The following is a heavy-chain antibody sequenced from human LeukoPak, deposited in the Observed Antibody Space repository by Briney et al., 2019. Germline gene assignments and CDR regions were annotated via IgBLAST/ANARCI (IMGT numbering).Heavy chain of an antibody. V-gene: IGHV4-34*01. CDR2: INHRGTT. CDR3: ARSWAGMYYPFYYFDY. J-gene: IGHJ4*02. CDR1: GDSFSGYY. D-gene: IGHD1-26*01. Sequence: PSETLSLTCAVYGDSFSGYYWSWIRQPPGKGLEWIAEINHRGTTHYNPSLKSRVNISADTSKNQFSLHLDSVTAADTAVYYCARSWAGMYYPFYYFDYWGQGTLVSVSS.